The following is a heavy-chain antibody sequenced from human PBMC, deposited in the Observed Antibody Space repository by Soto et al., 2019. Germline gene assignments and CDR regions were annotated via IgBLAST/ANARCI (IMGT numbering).Heavy chain of an antibody. V-gene: IGHV3-72*01. CDR2: SRSRVDKYAT. J-gene: IGHJ4*02. D-gene: IGHD3-10*01. CDR1: GITFSDHD. CDR3: VLWVRGLLNY. Sequence: EVQLVESGGGLVQPGGSLRLSCATSGITFSDHDMDWVRQAPGQGLEWLGRSRSRVDKYATDYAASVKGRFTFSRDDSKSSLSLQMRSLKTGDTAMYYCVLWVRGLLNYWGQGTLVTVSS.